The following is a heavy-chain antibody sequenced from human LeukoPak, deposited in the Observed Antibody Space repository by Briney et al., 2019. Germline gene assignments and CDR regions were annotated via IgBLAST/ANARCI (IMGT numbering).Heavy chain of an antibody. J-gene: IGHJ2*01. V-gene: IGHV4-4*07. D-gene: IGHD6-19*01. CDR3: ARNPQFIGVAGPYWYFDL. CDR1: GGSISSIY. CDR2: IYSSGST. Sequence: PSETLSLTCTVSGGSISSIYWSWIRQPAGKGLEWIGRIYSSGSTNYNPSLKSRVTMSVDTSKNQFSLKLSSVTAADTAVYYCARNPQFIGVAGPYWYFDLWGRGTLVTVSS.